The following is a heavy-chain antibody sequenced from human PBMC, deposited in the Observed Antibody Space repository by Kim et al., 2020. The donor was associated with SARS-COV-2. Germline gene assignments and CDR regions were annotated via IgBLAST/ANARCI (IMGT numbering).Heavy chain of an antibody. V-gene: IGHV4-39*01. Sequence: GSTSYTPSLKSRVTMSVDTSKNQFSMKLSSVTAADTAVYYCAIQSAIPDYWGQGTLVTVSS. J-gene: IGHJ4*02. D-gene: IGHD5-18*01. CDR3: AIQSAIPDY. CDR2: GST.